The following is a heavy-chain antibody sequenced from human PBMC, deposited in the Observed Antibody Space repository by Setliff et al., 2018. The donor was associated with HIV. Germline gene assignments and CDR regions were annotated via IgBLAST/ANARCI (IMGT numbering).Heavy chain of an antibody. V-gene: IGHV3-23*01. CDR1: GFTFSSYA. CDR3: AKTRQFLEWLLYH. D-gene: IGHD3-3*01. CDR2: ISGSDGST. J-gene: IGHJ5*02. Sequence: GGSLRLSCAASGFTFSSYAMSWVRQAPGKGLEWVSAISGSDGSTYYADSVKGRFTISRDNSKNTLYLQMNSLRAEDTAVYYCAKTRQFLEWLLYHWGQGTLVTVPQ.